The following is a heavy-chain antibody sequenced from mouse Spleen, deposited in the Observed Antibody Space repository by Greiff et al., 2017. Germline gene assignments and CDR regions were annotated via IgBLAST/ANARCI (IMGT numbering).Heavy chain of an antibody. D-gene: IGHD2-2*01. J-gene: IGHJ1*03. CDR1: GFSLTSYG. Sequence: QVQLQQSGPGLVQPSQSLSITCTVSGFSLTSYGVHWVRQSPGKGLEWLGVIWSGGSTDYNAAFISRLSISKDNSKSQVFFKMNSLQADDTAIYYCASPIYYGYDVAHFDVWGTGTTVTVSS. V-gene: IGHV2-2*01. CDR2: IWSGGST. CDR3: ASPIYYGYDVAHFDV.